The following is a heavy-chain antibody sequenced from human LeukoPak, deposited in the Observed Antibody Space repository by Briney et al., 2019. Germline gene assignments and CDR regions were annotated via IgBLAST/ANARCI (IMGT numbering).Heavy chain of an antibody. CDR2: ISGSGGSST. CDR1: GFTFSLYA. D-gene: IGHD2-8*02. CDR3: VRDNGYSSGHAFDY. V-gene: IGHV3-23*01. Sequence: PGGSLRLSCAASGFTFSLYAMTWVRQAPGEGLEWVSGISGSGGSSTHYADSVKGRFTISRDNAKNSLYLQMNSLRAEDTAVYYCVRDNGYSSGHAFDYWGQGTLVTVSS. J-gene: IGHJ4*02.